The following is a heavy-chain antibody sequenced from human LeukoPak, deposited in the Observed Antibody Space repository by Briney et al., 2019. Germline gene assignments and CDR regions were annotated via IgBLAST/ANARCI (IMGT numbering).Heavy chain of an antibody. D-gene: IGHD5-18*01. CDR1: GFTFSSYG. J-gene: IGHJ4*02. V-gene: IGHV3-33*01. CDR3: ARETVDTAMVFDY. Sequence: PGGSLRLSCAASGFTFSSYGMHWVRQAPGKGLEWVXVIWYDGSNKXXADSVKGRFTISRDNSKNTLYLQMNSLRAEDTAVYYCARETVDTAMVFDYWGQGTLVTVSS. CDR2: IWYDGSNK.